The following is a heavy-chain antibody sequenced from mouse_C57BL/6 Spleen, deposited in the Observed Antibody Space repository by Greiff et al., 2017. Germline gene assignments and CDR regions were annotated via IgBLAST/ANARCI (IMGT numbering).Heavy chain of an antibody. CDR1: GYAFSSSW. V-gene: IGHV1-82*01. CDR3: ARGGGTGYFDY. Sequence: VQLKESGPELVKPGASVKISCKASGYAFSSSWMNWVKQRPGKGLEWIGRIYPGDGDTNYNGKFKGKATLTADKSSSTAYMQLSSLTSEDSAVYFCARGGGTGYFDYWGQGTTLTVSS. CDR2: IYPGDGDT. J-gene: IGHJ2*01. D-gene: IGHD3-3*01.